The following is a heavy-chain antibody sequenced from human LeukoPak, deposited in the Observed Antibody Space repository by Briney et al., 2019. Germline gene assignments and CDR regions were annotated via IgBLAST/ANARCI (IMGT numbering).Heavy chain of an antibody. V-gene: IGHV1-18*01. Sequence: ASVKLACKPSNYTFTDHPITWVRQVPGQGLEWMGWISTRNGETHYARRFQGRATMTTDTFASTVYIEVRSLTSDDTALYYCARESGSGSYFYFDYWGPGTLVTVSS. CDR3: ARESGSGSYFYFDY. CDR1: NYTFTDHP. J-gene: IGHJ4*02. D-gene: IGHD3-10*01. CDR2: ISTRNGET.